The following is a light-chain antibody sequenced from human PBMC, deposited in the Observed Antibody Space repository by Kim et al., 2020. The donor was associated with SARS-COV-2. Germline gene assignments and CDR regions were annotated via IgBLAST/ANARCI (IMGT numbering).Light chain of an antibody. CDR1: SSDVGSYNY. CDR2: DVT. Sequence: PGQSVTISCTGTSSDVGSYNYVSWYQQHPGKAPKLIIYDVTKRPSGVPDRFSGSKSGNTASLTISGLQAEDEADYYCCSYAGSLVFGGGTKLTVL. J-gene: IGLJ2*01. CDR3: CSYAGSLV. V-gene: IGLV2-11*01.